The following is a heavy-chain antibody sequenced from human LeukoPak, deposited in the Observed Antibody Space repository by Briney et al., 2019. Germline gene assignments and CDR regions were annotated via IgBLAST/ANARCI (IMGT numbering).Heavy chain of an antibody. J-gene: IGHJ4*02. V-gene: IGHV3-30*02. D-gene: IGHD1-14*01. Sequence: GGSLTLSCAASGFNFSSLGIHWVRQAPGKGLEWVASSWDDEPNGYYSDSVKGRFTISREKSRKTVHLQMNSLKGDDTAVYYCSKDEPLDHWGQGIPVIVSS. CDR1: GFNFSSLG. CDR2: SWDDEPNG. CDR3: SKDEPLDH.